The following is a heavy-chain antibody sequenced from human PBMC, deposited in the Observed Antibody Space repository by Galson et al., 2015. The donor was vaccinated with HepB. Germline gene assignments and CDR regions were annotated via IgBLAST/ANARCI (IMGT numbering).Heavy chain of an antibody. CDR3: ARDVNWNLDS. D-gene: IGHD1-1*01. J-gene: IGHJ4*02. CDR2: ITGGGERT. Sequence: SLRLSCAASGFRFTKYSMSWVRQAPGKGLQWVSAITGGGERTYYADSVKGRFTTSRDSTSNTVFLLVTSLRVDDTAVYYCARDVNWNLDSWGQGTLVTVSS. CDR1: GFRFTKYS. V-gene: IGHV3-23*01.